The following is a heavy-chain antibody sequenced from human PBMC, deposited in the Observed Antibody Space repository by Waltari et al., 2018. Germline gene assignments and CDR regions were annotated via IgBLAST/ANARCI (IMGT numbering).Heavy chain of an antibody. CDR3: ARENNWNDRGAFDI. Sequence: QVQLQESGPGLVKPSETLSLTCTVSGGSISSHYWIWIRQPPGKGLEWIGYIYYSGSTNYNPSLKSRVTISVDTSKNQFSLKLSSVTAADTAVYYCARENNWNDRGAFDIWGQGTMVTVSS. V-gene: IGHV4-59*11. CDR2: IYYSGST. D-gene: IGHD1-20*01. J-gene: IGHJ3*02. CDR1: GGSISSHY.